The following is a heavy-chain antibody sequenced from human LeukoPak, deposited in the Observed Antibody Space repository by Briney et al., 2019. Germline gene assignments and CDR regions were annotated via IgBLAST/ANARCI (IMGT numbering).Heavy chain of an antibody. Sequence: PGGSLRLSCAASGFTFSNYAMSWVRQAPGKGLEWVSAISGGGGDTFYTGSVKGRFTISRDNSKNTLYLQMKGLRAEDTAVYYCVKDSVVVAGLVNYFDYWGQGTLVTVSS. CDR2: ISGGGGDT. D-gene: IGHD6-19*01. CDR3: VKDSVVVAGLVNYFDY. CDR1: GFTFSNYA. J-gene: IGHJ4*02. V-gene: IGHV3-23*01.